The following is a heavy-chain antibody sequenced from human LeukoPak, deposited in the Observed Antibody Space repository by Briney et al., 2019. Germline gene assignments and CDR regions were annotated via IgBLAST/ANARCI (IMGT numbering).Heavy chain of an antibody. Sequence: GGSLRLSCAASGFTFSSYSMNWVRQAPGKGLEWVSIISGSGGNTYNADSVKGRFTISRDNSKNTLYLQMNSLRAEDTAVYYCARGGWLGKPQRVDYWGQGTLITVSS. J-gene: IGHJ4*02. V-gene: IGHV3-23*01. CDR1: GFTFSSYS. CDR3: ARGGWLGKPQRVDY. D-gene: IGHD6-19*01. CDR2: ISGSGGNT.